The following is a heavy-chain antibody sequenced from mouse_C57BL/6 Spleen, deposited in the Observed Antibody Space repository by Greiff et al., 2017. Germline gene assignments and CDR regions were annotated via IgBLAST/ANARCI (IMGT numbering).Heavy chain of an antibody. D-gene: IGHD1-1*01. CDR3: ARGTTVVANLDY. J-gene: IGHJ2*01. V-gene: IGHV14-2*01. CDR1: GFNIKDYY. CDR2: IDPEDGET. Sequence: VQLKESGAELVKPGASVKLSCTASGFNIKDYYMHWVKQRTEQGLEWIGRIDPEDGETKYAPKFQGQATITADTSSNTAYLQLSSLTSEDTAVYYCARGTTVVANLDYWGQGTTLTVSS.